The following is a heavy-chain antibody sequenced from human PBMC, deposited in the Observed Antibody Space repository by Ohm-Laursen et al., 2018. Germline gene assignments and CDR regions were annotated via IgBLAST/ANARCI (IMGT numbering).Heavy chain of an antibody. V-gene: IGHV3-23*01. CDR3: AKVFPSTVKAGDTATYYYGMDV. CDR2: ISGSGGST. J-gene: IGHJ6*02. D-gene: IGHD2-2*01. Sequence: GSLRLSCSASGFTFSSYAMSWVRQAPGKGLEWVSAISGSGGSTYYADSVKGRFTISRDNSKNTLYLQMNSLRAEDTAVYYCAKVFPSTVKAGDTATYYYGMDVWGQGTTVTVSS. CDR1: GFTFSSYA.